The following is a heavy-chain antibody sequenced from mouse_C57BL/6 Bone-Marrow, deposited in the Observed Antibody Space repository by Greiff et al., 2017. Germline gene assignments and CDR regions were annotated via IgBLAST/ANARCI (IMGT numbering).Heavy chain of an antibody. CDR1: GFSLSTFGMG. J-gene: IGHJ4*01. D-gene: IGHD2-4*01. CDR2: IWWDDDK. V-gene: IGHV8-8*01. Sequence: QVTLKVSGPGILQPSPTLSLTCSFSGFSLSTFGMGVGWIRQPSGKGLEWLAHIWWDDDKYYNPALKSRHTISKDTSKNQVFLKIANVDTDDTATYYCARMRAIYYDYGDAMDYWGQGTAVTVSA. CDR3: ARMRAIYYDYGDAMDY.